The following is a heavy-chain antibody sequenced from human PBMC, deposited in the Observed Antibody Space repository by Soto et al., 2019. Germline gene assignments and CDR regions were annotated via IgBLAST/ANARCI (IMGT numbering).Heavy chain of an antibody. V-gene: IGHV1-69*13. D-gene: IGHD3-3*01. J-gene: IGHJ4*02. CDR3: ARVGTMGGEWLSYFDY. CDR2: IIPIFGTA. Sequence: SVKVSCKASGGTFSSYAISWVRQAPGQGLEWMGGIIPIFGTANYAQKFQGRVTITADESTSTAYMELSSLRSEDTAVYYCARVGTMGGEWLSYFDYWGQGTLVTVSS. CDR1: GGTFSSYA.